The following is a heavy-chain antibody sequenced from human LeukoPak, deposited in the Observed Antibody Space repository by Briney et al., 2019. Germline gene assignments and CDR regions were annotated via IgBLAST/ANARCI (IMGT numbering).Heavy chain of an antibody. D-gene: IGHD6-19*01. CDR1: GFTVSSNY. CDR3: ARDSDSSGWLDYYMDV. Sequence: GGSLRLSCAASGFTVSSNYMSWVRQAPGKGLEWVSVIYSGGSTYYTDSVKGRFTISRDNTKNSLYLQMTSLRAEDTAVYYCARDSDSSGWLDYYMDVWGKGTTVTISS. J-gene: IGHJ6*03. CDR2: IYSGGST. V-gene: IGHV3-66*01.